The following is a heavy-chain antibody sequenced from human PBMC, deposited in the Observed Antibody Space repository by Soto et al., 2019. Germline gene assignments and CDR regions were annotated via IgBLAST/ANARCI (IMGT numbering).Heavy chain of an antibody. J-gene: IGHJ6*02. D-gene: IGHD3-10*01. CDR1: GGTFSNSA. CDR3: ARDEDRQQLGGNYYYIMDV. CDR2: IMPIFRTP. Sequence: QVQLEQSGAEAKKPGSSVTVSCKASGGTFSNSAISWVRQAPGQGLEWMGGIMPIFRTPDYAQKFQGRVTITADESTTTAYLELRGLRSEDTAVYYCARDEDRQQLGGNYYYIMDVWGQGTTVTVSS. V-gene: IGHV1-69*12.